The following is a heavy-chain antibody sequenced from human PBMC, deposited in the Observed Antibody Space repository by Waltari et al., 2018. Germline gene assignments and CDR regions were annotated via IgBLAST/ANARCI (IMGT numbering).Heavy chain of an antibody. D-gene: IGHD6-13*01. CDR1: GGSISSYY. Sequence: QVQLQESGPGLVKPSETLSLTCTVSGGSISSYYWSWIRPPAGKGLEWIGRIYTSGSTNYNPSLKSRVTMSVDTSKNQFSLKLSSVTAADTAVYYCAREGYSSSWYLDAFDIWGQGTMVTVSS. V-gene: IGHV4-4*07. J-gene: IGHJ3*02. CDR3: AREGYSSSWYLDAFDI. CDR2: IYTSGST.